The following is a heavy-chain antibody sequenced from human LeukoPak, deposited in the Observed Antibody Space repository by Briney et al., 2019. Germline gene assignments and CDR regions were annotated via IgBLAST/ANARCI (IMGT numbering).Heavy chain of an antibody. V-gene: IGHV4-59*01. CDR1: GGSISSNY. CDR3: ARVTGYVMEDYFDY. D-gene: IGHD6-13*01. CDR2: IYYSGST. J-gene: IGHJ4*02. Sequence: SETLSLTCADSGGSISSNYWSWIRQRPGRGLERSVYIYYSGSTNYNPSLKSRVTISVDPSKNPFSLRLSSVTAADTAVYYCARVTGYVMEDYFDYWGQGTLVTVSS.